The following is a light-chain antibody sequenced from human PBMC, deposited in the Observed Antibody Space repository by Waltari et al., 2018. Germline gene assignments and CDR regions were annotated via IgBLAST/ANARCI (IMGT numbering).Light chain of an antibody. Sequence: EIVMTQSPATLSVSPGERATLSCRASQGVSSNFAWYQQKPGQAPRLLIYGASTRATGIPARFSGSGSGTEFTLTISSLQSEDFAVYYCQQYNNWPPNTFGQGTKLEIK. CDR1: QGVSSN. V-gene: IGKV3-15*01. CDR3: QQYNNWPPNT. J-gene: IGKJ2*01. CDR2: GAS.